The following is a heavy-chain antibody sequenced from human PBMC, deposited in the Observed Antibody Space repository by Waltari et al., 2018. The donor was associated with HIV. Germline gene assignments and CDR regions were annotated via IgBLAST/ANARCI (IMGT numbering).Heavy chain of an antibody. CDR2: IYYSGST. D-gene: IGHD6-13*01. V-gene: IGHV4-39*01. Sequence: QLQLQESGPGLVKPSETLSLTCTVSGGSISSSSYYWGWIRQPPGKGLEWIGSIYYSGSTYYNPSLKSRVTISVDTSKNQFSLKLSSVTAADTAVYYCASPGIAAADGMDVWGQGTTVTVSS. CDR1: GGSISSSSYY. J-gene: IGHJ6*02. CDR3: ASPGIAAADGMDV.